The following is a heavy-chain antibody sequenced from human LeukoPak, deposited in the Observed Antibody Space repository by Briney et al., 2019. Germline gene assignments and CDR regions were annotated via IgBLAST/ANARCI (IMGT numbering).Heavy chain of an antibody. J-gene: IGHJ4*02. CDR2: IYSGGST. V-gene: IGHV3-53*01. Sequence: QASETLSLTCTVSGGSISSYYWSWIRQPPGKGLEWVSVIYSGGSTYYTDSVKGRFTISRDTSKNTLYLHMNSLRAEDTAVYYCARGGSGSYTFDDWGQGTLVTVSS. CDR3: ARGGSGSYTFDD. CDR1: GGSISSYY. D-gene: IGHD1-26*01.